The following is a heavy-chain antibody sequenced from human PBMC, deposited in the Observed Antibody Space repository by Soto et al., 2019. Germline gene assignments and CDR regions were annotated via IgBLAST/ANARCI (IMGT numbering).Heavy chain of an antibody. Sequence: SETLSLTCTVSGGSIRSGGYYWSWVRQNPRRGLEWIGNIYYSGNTYYNPSLKSRLTISVDTSKNQFSLNLSSVTAADTAVYYCARDRLMATAGTARHYFGLDVWGQGSPGHRLL. CDR1: GGSIRSGGYY. CDR3: ARDRLMATAGTARHYFGLDV. CDR2: IYYSGNT. V-gene: IGHV4-31*03. D-gene: IGHD5-18*01. J-gene: IGHJ6*02.